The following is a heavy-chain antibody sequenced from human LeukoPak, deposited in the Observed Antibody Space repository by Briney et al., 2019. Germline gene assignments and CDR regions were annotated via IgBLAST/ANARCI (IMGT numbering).Heavy chain of an antibody. J-gene: IGHJ4*02. D-gene: IGHD2-2*01. CDR2: INHSGST. Sequence: PSETLSLTCAVYGGSFSGYYWSWIRQPLGKGLEWIGEINHSGSTNYNPSLKSRVTISVDTSKNQFSLKLSSVTAADTAVYYCASPKPRYCSSTSCPGSFDYWGQGTLVTVSS. CDR3: ASPKPRYCSSTSCPGSFDY. CDR1: GGSFSGYY. V-gene: IGHV4-34*01.